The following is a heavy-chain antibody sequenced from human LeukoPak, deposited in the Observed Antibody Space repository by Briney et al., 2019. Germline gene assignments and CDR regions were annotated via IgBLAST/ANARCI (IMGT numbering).Heavy chain of an antibody. V-gene: IGHV3-30*03. D-gene: IGHD2-15*01. J-gene: IGHJ4*02. CDR1: GFTFTNYG. Sequence: GGSLRLSCAASGFTFTNYGMHWVRQAPGKGLEWVALITYDGYYKYYSDSVKGRFTISSDTSKNTLYLQMNSLRAEDTAVYYCARGGGSFYNYWGQGTLVTVSS. CDR3: ARGGGSFYNY. CDR2: ITYDGYYK.